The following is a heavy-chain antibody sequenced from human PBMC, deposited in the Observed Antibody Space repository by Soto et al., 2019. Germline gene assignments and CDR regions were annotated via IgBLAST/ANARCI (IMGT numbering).Heavy chain of an antibody. D-gene: IGHD6-19*01. Sequence: GGSLSLSCAASGFTFSSYSMNWVRQAPGKGLEWVSSISSSSSYIYYADSVKGRFTISRDNAKNSLYLQMNSSVTAADTAVYYCARGVAVAINSFDYWGQGTLVTVSS. V-gene: IGHV3-21*04. CDR3: ARGVAVAINSFDY. CDR2: ISSSSSYI. CDR1: GFTFSSYS. J-gene: IGHJ4*02.